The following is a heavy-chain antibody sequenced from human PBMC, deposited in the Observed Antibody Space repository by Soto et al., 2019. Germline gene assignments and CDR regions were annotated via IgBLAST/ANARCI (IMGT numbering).Heavy chain of an antibody. CDR3: AKKGYYNDVFDI. Sequence: GGSLRLSCAASGCTFSSYAMSWVRQAPGKGLEWVSAISGSGGSTYYADSVKGRFTISRDNSKNTLYLQMNSLRAEDTAVYYCAKKGYYNDVFDIWGQGTMVTVSS. J-gene: IGHJ3*02. CDR1: GCTFSSYA. D-gene: IGHD1-26*01. V-gene: IGHV3-23*01. CDR2: ISGSGGST.